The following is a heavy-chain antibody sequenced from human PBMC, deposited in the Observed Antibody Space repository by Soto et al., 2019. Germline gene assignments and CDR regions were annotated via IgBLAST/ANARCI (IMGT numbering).Heavy chain of an antibody. D-gene: IGHD5-12*01. CDR1: GFTFSDFY. CDR2: ISNSATNI. Sequence: GGSLRLSCTASGFTFSDFYMSWIRQAPGKGLQWVSYISNSATNIHYADSMKGRFTISRDNAKNSLYLHMNSLSAEDTAVYYCARHYNSAFDGDYFFDYWGQGTLVTVSS. V-gene: IGHV3-11*01. J-gene: IGHJ4*02. CDR3: ARHYNSAFDGDYFFDY.